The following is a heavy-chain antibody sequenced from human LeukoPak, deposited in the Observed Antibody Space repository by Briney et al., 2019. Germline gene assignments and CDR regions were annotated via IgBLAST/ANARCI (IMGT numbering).Heavy chain of an antibody. V-gene: IGHV7-4-1*02. D-gene: IGHD4-11*01. CDR1: GYTFTSYA. CDR3: ARYAFTVTTPGYYYYYMDV. Sequence: ASVKVSCKASGYTFTSYAMNWVRQAPGQGLEWMGWINTNTGNPTYAQGLTGRFVFSLDTSVSTAYLQISSLKAEDTAVYYCARYAFTVTTPGYYYYYMDVWGKGTTVTVSS. CDR2: INTNTGNP. J-gene: IGHJ6*03.